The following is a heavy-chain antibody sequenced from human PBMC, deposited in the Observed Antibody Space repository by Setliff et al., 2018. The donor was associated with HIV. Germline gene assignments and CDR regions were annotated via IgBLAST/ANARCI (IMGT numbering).Heavy chain of an antibody. CDR3: ARAGYLLHYFDS. V-gene: IGHV1-3*01. D-gene: IGHD1-26*01. CDR1: GYTFTSYA. CDR2: INGGNAIT. J-gene: IGHJ4*02. Sequence: GASVKVSCKASGYTFTSYAMHWVRQAPGQRLEWMGWINGGNAITKFSQKFQGRVTFTRDTSASTAYMELSSPRSEDTAVYYCARAGYLLHYFDSWGQGTLVTVSS.